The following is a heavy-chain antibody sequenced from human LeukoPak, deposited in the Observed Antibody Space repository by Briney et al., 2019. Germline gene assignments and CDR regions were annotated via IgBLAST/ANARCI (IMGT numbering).Heavy chain of an antibody. J-gene: IGHJ4*02. D-gene: IGHD1-26*01. CDR3: AKDLVGAILGFDY. CDR1: GFTFSSYA. Sequence: GGSLRLFCAASGFTFSSYAMHWVRQAPGKGLEWVAVISYDGSNKYYADSVKGRFTISRDNSKNTLYLQMNSLRAEDTAVYYCAKDLVGAILGFDYWGQGTLVTVSS. V-gene: IGHV3-30-3*01. CDR2: ISYDGSNK.